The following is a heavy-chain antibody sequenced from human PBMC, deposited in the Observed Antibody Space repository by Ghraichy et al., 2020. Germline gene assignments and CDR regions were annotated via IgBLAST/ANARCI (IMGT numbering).Heavy chain of an antibody. J-gene: IGHJ3*02. CDR2: ISGSGDST. CDR1: GFTFSSYA. Sequence: GGSLRLSCAASGFTFSSYAMSWVRQAPGKGLEWVSTISGSGDSTYYADSVKGRFTISRDSSKNTLYLQTNSLRAEDTAVYYCAKPIVANAGAFDIWGQGTMVTVSS. D-gene: IGHD3-22*01. CDR3: AKPIVANAGAFDI. V-gene: IGHV3-23*01.